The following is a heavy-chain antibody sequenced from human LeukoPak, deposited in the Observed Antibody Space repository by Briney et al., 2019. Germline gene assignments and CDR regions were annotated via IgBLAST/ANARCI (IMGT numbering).Heavy chain of an antibody. CDR3: ARGSYDSSGYLPHY. D-gene: IGHD3-22*01. CDR1: GDTFSSYA. V-gene: IGHV1-2*02. Sequence: ASVKVSCKASGDTFSSYAISRVRQAPGQGLEWMGWINPNSGGTNYAQKFQGRVTMTRDTSISTAYMELSRLRSDDTAVYYCARGSYDSSGYLPHYWGQGTLVTVSS. J-gene: IGHJ4*02. CDR2: INPNSGGT.